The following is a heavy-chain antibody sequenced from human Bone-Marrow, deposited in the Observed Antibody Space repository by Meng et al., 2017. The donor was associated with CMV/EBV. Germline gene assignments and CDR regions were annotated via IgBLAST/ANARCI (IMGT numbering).Heavy chain of an antibody. V-gene: IGHV3-74*01. CDR3: ARDSTRTGFDP. Sequence: GESLKISCAASGFTFSSYWMDWVRQAPGKGLVWVSRIKSDGSSTTYADSVKGRFIISRDNAKNTLYLQMNSLRAEDTAVYYCARDSTRTGFDPWGQGTLVTVSS. CDR2: IKSDGSST. D-gene: IGHD1-14*01. J-gene: IGHJ5*02. CDR1: GFTFSSYW.